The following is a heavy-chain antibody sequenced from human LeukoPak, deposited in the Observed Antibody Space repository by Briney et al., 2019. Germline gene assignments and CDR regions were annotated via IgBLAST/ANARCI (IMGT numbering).Heavy chain of an antibody. D-gene: IGHD1-26*01. Sequence: GGSLRLSCAASGFTFSNYAMTWVRQAPGKGLEWVSSLSSRSRYIYYADSLKGRFTISRDNAKNTLYLQMNSLRAEDTAVYYCARPSGWEYGFDPWGQGTRVTVSS. CDR1: GFTFSNYA. CDR2: LSSRSRYI. CDR3: ARPSGWEYGFDP. J-gene: IGHJ5*02. V-gene: IGHV3-21*01.